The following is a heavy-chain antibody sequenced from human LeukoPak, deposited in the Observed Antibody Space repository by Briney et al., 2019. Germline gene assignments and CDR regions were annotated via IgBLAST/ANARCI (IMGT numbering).Heavy chain of an antibody. CDR3: AKAVTTSSGFRFDY. Sequence: GGSLRLSCAASGFTFDDYATHWVRQAPGKGLEWVSGISWNSGSIGYADSVKGRFTISRDNAKNSLYLQMNSLRAEDTALYYCAKAVTTSSGFRFDYWGQGTLVTVSS. D-gene: IGHD3-22*01. V-gene: IGHV3-9*01. CDR2: ISWNSGSI. J-gene: IGHJ4*02. CDR1: GFTFDDYA.